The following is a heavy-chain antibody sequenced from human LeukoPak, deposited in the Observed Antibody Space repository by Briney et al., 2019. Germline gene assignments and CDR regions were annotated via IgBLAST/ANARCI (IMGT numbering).Heavy chain of an antibody. D-gene: IGHD6-13*01. V-gene: IGHV4-59*01. Sequence: PSETLSLTCTVSGGSITNYYWTWIRQPPGKGLEWIGYIHYSGSTNYNPSLKSRVTISVDTSKNQFSLKLSSVTAADTAVYYCAGVGAAAGTLRKSYYYYYYGMDVWGQGTTVTVSS. J-gene: IGHJ6*02. CDR3: AGVGAAAGTLRKSYYYYYYGMDV. CDR2: IHYSGST. CDR1: GGSITNYY.